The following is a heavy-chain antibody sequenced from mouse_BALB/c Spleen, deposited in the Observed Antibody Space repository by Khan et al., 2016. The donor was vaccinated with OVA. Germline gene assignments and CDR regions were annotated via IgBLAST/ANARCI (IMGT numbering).Heavy chain of an antibody. D-gene: IGHD3-1*01. CDR1: GYIFIDYN. V-gene: IGHV1-77*01. J-gene: IGHJ3*01. CDR3: ARELGSWVPY. Sequence: QVQLQQSGTELARPGASVKLSCKASGYIFIDYNINWVKQRTGQGLEWIGEISPGSGNTYYNEKFKGKATLTADKSSSTAYMQLSSLTSEDSAVYFWARELGSWVPYWGQGTLVTVSA. CDR2: ISPGSGNT.